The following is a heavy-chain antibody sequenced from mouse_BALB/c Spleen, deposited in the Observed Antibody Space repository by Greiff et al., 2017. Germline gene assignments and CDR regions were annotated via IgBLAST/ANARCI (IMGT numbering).Heavy chain of an antibody. CDR3: ANYDGYYGKAMDY. CDR2: ISYSGST. D-gene: IGHD2-3*01. J-gene: IGHJ4*01. V-gene: IGHV3-2*02. CDR1: GYSITSDYA. Sequence: EVKLLESGPGLVKPSQSLSLTCTVTGYSITSDYAWNWIRQFPGNKLEWMGYISYSGSTSYNPSLKSRISITRDTSKNQFFLQLNSVTTEDTATYYCANYDGYYGKAMDYWGQGTSVTVSS.